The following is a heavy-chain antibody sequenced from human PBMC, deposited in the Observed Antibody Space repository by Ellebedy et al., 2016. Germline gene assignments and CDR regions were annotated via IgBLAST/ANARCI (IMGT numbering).Heavy chain of an antibody. Sequence: SETLSLXCTVSGGSVRSSSYYWDWIRQPPGKGLEWIGSMYYRGSTNYNPSLKSRVTISVDTSKNQFSLKLTSVTAADTAAYYCASRPNWYFDLWGRGTLVTVSS. CDR3: ASRPNWYFDL. V-gene: IGHV4-39*01. J-gene: IGHJ2*01. CDR2: MYYRGST. CDR1: GGSVRSSSYY.